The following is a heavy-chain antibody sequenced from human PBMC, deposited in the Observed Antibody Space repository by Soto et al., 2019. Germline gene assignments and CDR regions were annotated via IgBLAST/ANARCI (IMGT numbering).Heavy chain of an antibody. CDR2: LNHSGST. V-gene: IGHV4-34*01. CDR3: ARGPGAYSGYDRSVDY. Sequence: QVQLQQWGAGLLKPSETLSLTCAVYGGSFSGYYWSWIRQPPGKGLEWIGELNHSGSTNYNPSLKSPVTISEDTAELQCSRKLRSVTAADTAVYYCARGPGAYSGYDRSVDYWGQGTLVTVSS. D-gene: IGHD5-12*01. J-gene: IGHJ4*02. CDR1: GGSFSGYY.